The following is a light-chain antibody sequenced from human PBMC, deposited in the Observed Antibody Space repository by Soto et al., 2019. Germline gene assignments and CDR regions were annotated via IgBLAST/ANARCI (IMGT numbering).Light chain of an antibody. V-gene: IGLV3-21*04. J-gene: IGLJ1*01. Sequence: SYELTQPPSVSVAPEKTARITCGGNNIGSKRVHWYRQKPGQAPVLVIYYDSDRPSGIPARFSGSNSGNTATLTISRVEAGDEADYYCQVWDITTDHYVFGTGTKLTVL. CDR2: YDS. CDR3: QVWDITTDHYV. CDR1: NIGSKR.